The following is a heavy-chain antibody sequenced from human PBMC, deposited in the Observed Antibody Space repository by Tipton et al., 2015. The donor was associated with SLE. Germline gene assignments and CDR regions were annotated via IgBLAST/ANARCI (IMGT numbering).Heavy chain of an antibody. CDR2: IYYSGST. V-gene: IGHV4-31*03. CDR1: GGSISSGGYY. CDR3: AREREMANWFDP. J-gene: IGHJ5*02. D-gene: IGHD5-24*01. Sequence: TLSLTCTVSGGSISSGGYYWSWIRQHPGKGLEWIGYIYYSGSTYYNPSLQSRVTISVDTSKNQFSLKLSSVTAADTAVYYCAREREMANWFDPWGQGTLVTVSS.